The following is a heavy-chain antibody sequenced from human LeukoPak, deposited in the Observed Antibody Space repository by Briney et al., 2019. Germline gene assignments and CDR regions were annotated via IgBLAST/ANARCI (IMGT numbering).Heavy chain of an antibody. D-gene: IGHD3-10*01. CDR1: GYTFSSYS. J-gene: IGHJ6*02. Sequence: GGSLRLSCAASGYTFSSYSMNWVRQAPGKGLERVSYISSSSSTIYYADSVKGRFTISRDNAKNSLYLQMNSLRDEDTAVYYCARDTLLWFGELLQAYYYYGMDVWGQGTTVTVSS. V-gene: IGHV3-48*02. CDR2: ISSSSSTI. CDR3: ARDTLLWFGELLQAYYYYGMDV.